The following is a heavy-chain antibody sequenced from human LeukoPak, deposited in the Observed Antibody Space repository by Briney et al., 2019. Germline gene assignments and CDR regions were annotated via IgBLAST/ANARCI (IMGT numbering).Heavy chain of an antibody. J-gene: IGHJ6*02. CDR2: IIPIFGIA. CDR1: GGTFSSYA. CDR3: ARVLSLEDMDV. D-gene: IGHD3-3*01. Sequence: GASVKVSCKASGGTFSSYAISWVRQAPGQGLEWMGRIIPIFGIANYAQKFQGRVTITADKSTSTAYMELSSLRSEDTAVYYCARVLSLEDMDVWGQGTTVTVSS. V-gene: IGHV1-69*04.